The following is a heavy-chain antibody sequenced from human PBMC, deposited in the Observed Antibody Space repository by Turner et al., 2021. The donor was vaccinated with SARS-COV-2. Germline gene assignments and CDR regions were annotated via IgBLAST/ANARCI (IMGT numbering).Heavy chain of an antibody. Sequence: QVQLVESGGGVVKPGRSLSLSCAASGFPFSSYGMHWVRQAPGKGLEWVAVISYDGSNKYYADSVKGRFTISRDNSKNTLYLQMNSLRAEDTAVYYCAKSQGLYCSGGSCYSAVFDYWGQGTLVTVSS. CDR2: ISYDGSNK. D-gene: IGHD2-15*01. CDR1: GFPFSSYG. J-gene: IGHJ4*02. V-gene: IGHV3-30*18. CDR3: AKSQGLYCSGGSCYSAVFDY.